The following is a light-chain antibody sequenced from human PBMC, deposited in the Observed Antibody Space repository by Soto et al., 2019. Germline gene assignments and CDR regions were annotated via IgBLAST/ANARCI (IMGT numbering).Light chain of an antibody. J-gene: IGKJ4*01. Sequence: DIVMTQSPLSLPVTPGEPASISCRSSQSLLHSNGYNYLDWYLQKPGQSPQLLIYLGSNRASGVPARFSGSGSGTDFTLKISRVEAEDVGVYYCMQALQTLLTFGGGTKVDIK. CDR3: MQALQTLLT. CDR2: LGS. V-gene: IGKV2-28*01. CDR1: QSLLHSNGYNY.